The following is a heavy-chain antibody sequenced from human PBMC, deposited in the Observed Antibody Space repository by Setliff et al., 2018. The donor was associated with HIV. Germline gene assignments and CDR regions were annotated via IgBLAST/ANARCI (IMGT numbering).Heavy chain of an antibody. D-gene: IGHD6-13*01. CDR3: ASAGYSSSWLNYYYYMDV. V-gene: IGHV1-69*02. J-gene: IGHJ6*03. CDR2: IIPIFGLA. Sequence: ASVKVSCKASGHTFTGYCMHWVRQAPGQGLEWMGRIIPIFGLANYARKFQGRVTITADKSTSTAYMELSSLRSEDTAVYYCASAGYSSSWLNYYYYMDVWGKGTTVTVSS. CDR1: GHTFTGYC.